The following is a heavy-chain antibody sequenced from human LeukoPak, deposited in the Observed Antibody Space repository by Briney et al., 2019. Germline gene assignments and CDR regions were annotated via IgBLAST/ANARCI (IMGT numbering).Heavy chain of an antibody. CDR3: ARFYYDDTGVSYYFDS. V-gene: IGHV4-59*01. Sequence: SETLSLTCTVSGGFSSRYYWNWIRQPPGKGLEWIGYIYYNAGTKSNPNLEGRVTISMDTSKNRFSLRLNSVTAADTAIYYCARFYYDDTGVSYYFDSWGQGTLVTVSS. J-gene: IGHJ4*02. CDR2: IYYNAGT. CDR1: GGFSSRYY. D-gene: IGHD3-16*01.